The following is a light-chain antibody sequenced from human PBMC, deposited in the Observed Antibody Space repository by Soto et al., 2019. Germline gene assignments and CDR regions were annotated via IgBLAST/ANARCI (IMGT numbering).Light chain of an antibody. V-gene: IGLV2-14*02. CDR1: SSDVGLYNL. CDR3: SSYTSSSTLGV. J-gene: IGLJ2*01. Sequence: QSALTQPASVAGSPGQSITISCTGTSSDVGLYNLVSWYQQHPGKAPKFMIYEVSNRPSGVSNRFSGSKSGNTASLTISGLQAEDEADYYCSSYTSSSTLGVFGGGTKLTVL. CDR2: EVS.